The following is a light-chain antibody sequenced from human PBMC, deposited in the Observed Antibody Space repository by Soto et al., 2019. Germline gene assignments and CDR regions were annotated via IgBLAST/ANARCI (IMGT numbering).Light chain of an antibody. CDR3: NSYTNSSAVV. J-gene: IGLJ2*01. CDR1: RDDIGAYDY. Sequence: QSVLTQPASVSGSPGQSITISCAGTRDDIGAYDYVSRYQQHPGDAAKLLLYEGTYRTAGVFDRCSGCKSGNTASLTISGLQAEDEADYYCNSYTNSSAVVFGGGTKVTVL. V-gene: IGLV2-14*01. CDR2: EGT.